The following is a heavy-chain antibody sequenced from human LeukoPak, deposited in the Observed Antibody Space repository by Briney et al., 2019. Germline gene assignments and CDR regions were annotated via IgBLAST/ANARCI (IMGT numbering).Heavy chain of an antibody. D-gene: IGHD1-26*01. CDR1: GFTFNGSA. J-gene: IGHJ4*02. Sequence: GRSLRLSCAASGFTFNGSAIRWVRLASGKGLEWVGRIRTKPNSYTTGYAASVKARFTISRDDSKNTAYLQMNSLKPEDTAVYYCTRHYEWDWGQGTLVTVSS. CDR3: TRHYEWD. CDR2: IRTKPNSYTT. V-gene: IGHV3-73*01.